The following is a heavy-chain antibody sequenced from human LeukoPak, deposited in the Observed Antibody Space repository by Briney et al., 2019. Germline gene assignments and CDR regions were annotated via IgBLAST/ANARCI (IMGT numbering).Heavy chain of an antibody. CDR1: GYTFTGYY. CDR3: ARGITMIVVAPGY. Sequence: ASVKVSCKASGYTFTGYYMHWVRQAPGQGLEWMGWMNPNSGNTGYAQKFQGRVTMTRNTSISTAYMELSSLRSEDTAVYYCARGITMIVVAPGYWGQGTLVTVSS. D-gene: IGHD3-22*01. J-gene: IGHJ4*02. CDR2: MNPNSGNT. V-gene: IGHV1-8*02.